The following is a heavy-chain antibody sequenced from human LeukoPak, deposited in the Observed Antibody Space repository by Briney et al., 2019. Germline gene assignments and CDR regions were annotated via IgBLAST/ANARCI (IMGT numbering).Heavy chain of an antibody. J-gene: IGHJ4*02. Sequence: GGSLRLSCAASGFTFSSYAMTWVRQAPGKGLEWVSAICGSGGSTYYSDSLKDRLTISRDNSKNTLYLQMNNLRAEDTAVYYCAKGIGGSCYSGNDYWGQGTLVTVSS. CDR2: ICGSGGST. CDR1: GFTFSSYA. V-gene: IGHV3-23*01. CDR3: AKGIGGSCYSGNDY. D-gene: IGHD2-2*02.